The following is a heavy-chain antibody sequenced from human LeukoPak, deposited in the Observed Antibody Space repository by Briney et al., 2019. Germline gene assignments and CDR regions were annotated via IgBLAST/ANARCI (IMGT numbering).Heavy chain of an antibody. V-gene: IGHV1-2*02. CDR2: INPNSGGA. Sequence: GASVKVSCKASGYTFTGYYMHWVRQAPGQGLGWMGWINPNSGGANYAQKFQGRVSMTRDTSISTAYMDLSRLRSDDTAVYYCARAGEYRLYSYYYYYMDVWGKGTTVTVSS. D-gene: IGHD3-10*01. J-gene: IGHJ6*03. CDR3: ARAGEYRLYSYYYYYMDV. CDR1: GYTFTGYY.